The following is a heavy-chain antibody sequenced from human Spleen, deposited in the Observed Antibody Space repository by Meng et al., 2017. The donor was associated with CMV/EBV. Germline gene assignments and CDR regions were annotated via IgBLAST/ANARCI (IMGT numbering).Heavy chain of an antibody. CDR3: ARYCSSTSCYRNYYYGMDV. CDR1: RFTFSDYH. V-gene: IGHV3-69-1*02. Sequence: GESLKISCAASRFTFSDYHMNWVRQAPGKGLEWVSFISRTSPIYYADSLKGRFTISRDNAKNSLYLQMNSLRAEDTAVYYCARYCSSTSCYRNYYYGMDVWGQGTTVTVSS. CDR2: ISRTSPI. J-gene: IGHJ6*02. D-gene: IGHD2-2*01.